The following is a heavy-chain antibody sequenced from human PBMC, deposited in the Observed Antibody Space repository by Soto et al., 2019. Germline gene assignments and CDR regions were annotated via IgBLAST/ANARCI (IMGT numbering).Heavy chain of an antibody. CDR2: IYWDDDK. CDR3: AHRYPPKGYCSGGSCYITSAFDY. D-gene: IGHD2-15*01. V-gene: IGHV2-5*02. Sequence: QITLKESGPTLVKPTQTLTLTCTFSGFSLSTSGVGVGWIRQPPGKALEWLALIYWDDDKRYSPSLKSRLTITQDTSKNQVVLTMTNMDPVDTATYYCAHRYPPKGYCSGGSCYITSAFDYWGQGTLVTVSS. CDR1: GFSLSTSGVG. J-gene: IGHJ4*02.